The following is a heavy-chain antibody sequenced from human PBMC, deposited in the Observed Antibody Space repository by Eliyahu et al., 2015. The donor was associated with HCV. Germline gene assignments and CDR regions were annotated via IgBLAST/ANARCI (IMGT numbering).Heavy chain of an antibody. Sequence: QVQLQQWGAGLLKPSETLSLTCAVYGGSFXXYYWSWIRQPPGKGLEWVGEINHSGSTNYNPSLKSRVTISVDTSKNQFSLKLSSVTAADTAVYYCARVGYCSSTSCLLRRGYNWFDPWGQGTLVTVSS. CDR2: INHSGST. V-gene: IGHV4-34*01. CDR1: GGSFXXYY. D-gene: IGHD2-2*01. J-gene: IGHJ5*02. CDR3: ARVGYCSSTSCLLRRGYNWFDP.